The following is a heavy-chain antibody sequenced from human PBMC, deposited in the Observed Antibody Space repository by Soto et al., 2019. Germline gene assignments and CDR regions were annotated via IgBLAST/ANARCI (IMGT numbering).Heavy chain of an antibody. CDR2: IYHYGGT. V-gene: IGHV4-4*02. D-gene: IGHD3-10*01. J-gene: IGHJ4*02. Sequence: QVQLQESGPGLVEPSGTLSLTCGVSGGSISTHTWWSWVRQSPGRGLEWIGEIYHYGGTNYNPSLKSRVTMSLDKSKNQFSLEMTSVTAADTAVYYWAREKGAGTYMGFDYWGQGTLVTVSS. CDR1: GGSISTHTW. CDR3: AREKGAGTYMGFDY.